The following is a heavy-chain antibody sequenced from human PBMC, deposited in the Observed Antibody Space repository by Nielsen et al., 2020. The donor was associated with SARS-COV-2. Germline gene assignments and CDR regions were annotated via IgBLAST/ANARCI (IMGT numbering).Heavy chain of an antibody. D-gene: IGHD3-22*01. CDR3: AREGVTSMIVVVMAYFDY. V-gene: IGHV1-2*06. CDR2: INPNSGGT. Sequence: WVRQAPGQGLEWMGRINPNSGGTNYAQKFQGGVTMTRDTSISTAYMELSRLRSDDTAVYYCAREGVTSMIVVVMAYFDYWGQGTLVTVSS. J-gene: IGHJ4*02.